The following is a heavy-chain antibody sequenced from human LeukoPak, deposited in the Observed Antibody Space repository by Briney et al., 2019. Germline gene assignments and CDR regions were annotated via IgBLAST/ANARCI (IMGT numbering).Heavy chain of an antibody. V-gene: IGHV3-30*02. CDR2: IRNDGSSK. D-gene: IGHD6-13*01. J-gene: IGHJ4*02. Sequence: GGSLRLSCAASGFTFSSYGMHWVRQAPGKGLEWVAFIRNDGSSKYYADSVKGRFTISRDNSKNTLYLQMNSLRAEDTAVYYCAKDVFSSWYFDYWGQGTLVTVSS. CDR3: AKDVFSSWYFDY. CDR1: GFTFSSYG.